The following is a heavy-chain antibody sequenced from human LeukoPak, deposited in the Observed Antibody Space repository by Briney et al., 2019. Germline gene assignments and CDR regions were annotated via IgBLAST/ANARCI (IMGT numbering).Heavy chain of an antibody. V-gene: IGHV4-39*01. Sequence: SETLSLTCTVSGGSLSSSGYYWGWIRQPPGKWLEWIASIYYSVSTYYNPSLKSRVTISVDTSKNQLSLKLSSLTAADTAVYYCARLFGRTGEFLWGQGTLVTVSS. CDR3: ARLFGRTGEFL. CDR1: GGSLSSSGYY. CDR2: IYYSVST. J-gene: IGHJ4*02. D-gene: IGHD7-27*01.